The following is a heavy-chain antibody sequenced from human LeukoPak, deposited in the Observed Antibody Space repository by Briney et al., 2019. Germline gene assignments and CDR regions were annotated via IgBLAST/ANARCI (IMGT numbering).Heavy chain of an antibody. CDR1: GFTFSSYA. CDR3: ARAEGRIQLWSRYYYGMDV. Sequence: GRSLRLSCAASGFTFSSYAMHWVRQAPGKGLEWVAVISYDGSNKYHADSVKGRFTISRDNSKNTLYPQMNSLRAEDTAVYYCARAEGRIQLWSRYYYGMDVWGQGTTVTVSS. CDR2: ISYDGSNK. V-gene: IGHV3-30-3*01. D-gene: IGHD5-18*01. J-gene: IGHJ6*02.